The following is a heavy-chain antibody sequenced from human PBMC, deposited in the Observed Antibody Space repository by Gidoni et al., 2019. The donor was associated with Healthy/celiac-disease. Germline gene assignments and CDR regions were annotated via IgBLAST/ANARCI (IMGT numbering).Heavy chain of an antibody. Sequence: QVQLVESGGGVVQPGRSLRLSCSASGFTFSSYAMHWVRQAPGKGLEWVAVISYDGSNKYYADSVKGRFTISRDNSKNTLYLQMNSLRAEDTAVYYCARDGLVASTLDYWGQGTLVTVSS. J-gene: IGHJ4*02. CDR3: ARDGLVASTLDY. CDR1: GFTFSSYA. V-gene: IGHV3-30-3*01. CDR2: ISYDGSNK. D-gene: IGHD2-15*01.